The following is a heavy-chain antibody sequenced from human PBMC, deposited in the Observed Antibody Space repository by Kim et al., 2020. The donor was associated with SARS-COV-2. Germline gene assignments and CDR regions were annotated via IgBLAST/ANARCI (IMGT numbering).Heavy chain of an antibody. V-gene: IGHV1-8*01. D-gene: IGHD4-17*01. CDR1: GYTFTSYD. Sequence: ASVKVSCKASGYTFTSYDINWVRQATGQGLEWMGWMNPNSGNTGYAQKFQGRVTMTRNTSISTAYMELSSLRSEDTAVYYCASLNRGTVTKYYYGMDVWGQGTTVTVSS. J-gene: IGHJ6*02. CDR2: MNPNSGNT. CDR3: ASLNRGTVTKYYYGMDV.